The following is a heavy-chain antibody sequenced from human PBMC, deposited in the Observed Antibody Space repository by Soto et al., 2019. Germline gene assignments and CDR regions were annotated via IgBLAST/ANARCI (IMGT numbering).Heavy chain of an antibody. D-gene: IGHD6-13*01. V-gene: IGHV3-23*01. Sequence: EVQLLESGGGLVQPGGSLRLSCTASGFTFSRHAMTWVRQAPGKGLEWVSGLSDSGGSIYYADSVKGRFTISRDNSMNTLYPQMNTLRAEDTAIYYCAKVSSSWYAGFFDLWGQGTLVIVSS. CDR2: LSDSGGSI. CDR1: GFTFSRHA. J-gene: IGHJ4*02. CDR3: AKVSSSWYAGFFDL.